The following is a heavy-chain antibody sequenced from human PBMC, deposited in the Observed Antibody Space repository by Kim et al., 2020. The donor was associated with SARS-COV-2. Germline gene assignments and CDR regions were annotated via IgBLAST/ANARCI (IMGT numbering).Heavy chain of an antibody. CDR3: ARTYPPGIYYDSSGFGDAFDI. Sequence: SETLSLTCAVSGGSISSGGYSWSWIRQPPGKGLEWIGYIYHSGSTYYNPSLKSRVTISVDRSKNQFSLKLSSVTAADTAVYYCARTYPPGIYYDSSGFGDAFDIWGQGTMVTVSS. CDR2: IYHSGST. V-gene: IGHV4-30-2*01. D-gene: IGHD3-22*01. CDR1: GGSISSGGYS. J-gene: IGHJ3*02.